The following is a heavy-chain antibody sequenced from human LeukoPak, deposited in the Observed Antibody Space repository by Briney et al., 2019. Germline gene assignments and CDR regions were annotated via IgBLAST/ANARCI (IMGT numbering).Heavy chain of an antibody. D-gene: IGHD2-2*01. CDR1: ADSISSGGHY. Sequence: SQTLSLTCTVSADSISSGGHYWAWIRQFPGKGLESIGFIHHGGRSRHNPSLKDRVAISVDTSRKQFALKLSSVTAADTAMYYCARDRLPDQLLHYYGMDVWGQGTTVTVSS. V-gene: IGHV4-31*03. J-gene: IGHJ6*02. CDR2: IHHGGRS. CDR3: ARDRLPDQLLHYYGMDV.